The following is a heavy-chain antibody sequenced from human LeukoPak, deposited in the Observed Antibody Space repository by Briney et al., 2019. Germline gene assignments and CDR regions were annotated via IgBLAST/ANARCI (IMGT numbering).Heavy chain of an antibody. J-gene: IGHJ6*02. V-gene: IGHV1-2*06. CDR3: ARDFYQLLPYYYYGMDA. D-gene: IGHD2-2*01. Sequence: ASVKVSCKASGYTFTGYYMHWVRQAPGQGLEWMGRINPNSGGTDYAQKFQGRVTMTRDTSISTAYMELSRLRSDDTAVYYCARDFYQLLPYYYYGMDAWGQGTTVTVSS. CDR2: INPNSGGT. CDR1: GYTFTGYY.